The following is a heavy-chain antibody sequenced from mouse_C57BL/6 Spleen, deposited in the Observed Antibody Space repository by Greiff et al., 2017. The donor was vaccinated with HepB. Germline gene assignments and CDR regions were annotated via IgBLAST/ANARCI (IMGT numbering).Heavy chain of an antibody. J-gene: IGHJ4*01. CDR3: ARPTVGYAMDD. CDR1: GYTFTSYW. V-gene: IGHV1-69*01. Sequence: QVQLQQPGAELVMPGASVKLSCKASGYTFTSYWMHWVKQRPGQGLEWIGEIDPSDSYTNYNQKFKGKSTLTVDKSSSTAYMQLSSLTSEDSAVYYWARPTVGYAMDDWGQGTSVTVSS. CDR2: IDPSDSYT. D-gene: IGHD1-1*01.